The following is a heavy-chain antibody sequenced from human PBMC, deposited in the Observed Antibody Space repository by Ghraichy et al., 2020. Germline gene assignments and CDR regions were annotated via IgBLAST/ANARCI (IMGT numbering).Heavy chain of an antibody. CDR2: ISSGGNT. D-gene: IGHD4-11*01. V-gene: IGHV3-23*01. Sequence: GGSLRLSCAASGFTFNTYTMSWVRQAPGKGLEWVSAISSGGNTFYADSVKGRLTISRDNSKNTLYLQMSSLRAEDTAIYYCAKDRAPDSYWNFDYWGQGTLVTVSS. J-gene: IGHJ4*02. CDR1: GFTFNTYT. CDR3: AKDRAPDSYWNFDY.